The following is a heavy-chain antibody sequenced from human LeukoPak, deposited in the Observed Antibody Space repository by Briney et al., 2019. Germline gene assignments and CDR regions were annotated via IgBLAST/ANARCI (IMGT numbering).Heavy chain of an antibody. CDR3: ARGRDILDY. Sequence: SETLSLTCTVSGGSITSGGFSWTWIRQPPGNGLEWIGYIYHDGTTSYNLSLRSRLTISIDGSKNQFSLKMTSVTAADTAVYYCARGRDILDYWGQGALVAASS. CDR1: GGSITSGGFS. CDR2: IYHDGTT. J-gene: IGHJ4*02. V-gene: IGHV4-30-2*01. D-gene: IGHD5-12*01.